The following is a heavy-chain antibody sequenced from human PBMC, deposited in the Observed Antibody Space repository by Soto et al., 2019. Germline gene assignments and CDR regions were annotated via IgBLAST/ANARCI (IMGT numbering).Heavy chain of an antibody. V-gene: IGHV4-34*01. CDR1: GGYCGGYY. CDR2: INHSGST. CDR3: ARAPVDYYDSSGYFGY. J-gene: IGHJ4*02. D-gene: IGHD3-22*01. Sequence: ASETLSLTCAVYGGYCGGYYGSWIRQPPGKGLEWIGEINHSGSTNYNPSLKSRVTISVDTSKNQFSLKLSSVTAADTAVYYCARAPVDYYDSSGYFGYWGQGTLVTVSS.